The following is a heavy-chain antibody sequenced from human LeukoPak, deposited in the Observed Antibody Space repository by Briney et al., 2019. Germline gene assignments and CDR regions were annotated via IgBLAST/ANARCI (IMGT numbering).Heavy chain of an antibody. Sequence: PGGSLRLFCVASGFIFSCHWVHWVRQVPGKGVMAGSRITPDGNVAAYADSVKGRFTISRDNAKNTLYLEMNSLTAEDTALYHCTRSGYSNGYDYWGQGTLVTVSS. J-gene: IGHJ4*02. D-gene: IGHD2-15*01. CDR1: GFIFSCHW. CDR2: ITPDGNVA. CDR3: TRSGYSNGYDY. V-gene: IGHV3-74*03.